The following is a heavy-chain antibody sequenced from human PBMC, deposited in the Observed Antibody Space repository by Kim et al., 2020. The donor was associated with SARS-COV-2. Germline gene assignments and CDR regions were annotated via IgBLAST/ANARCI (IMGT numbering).Heavy chain of an antibody. J-gene: IGHJ3*02. D-gene: IGHD2-15*01. Sequence: ANYAQKFQGRVTITADESTSTASMELSSLRSEDTAVYYCARDHSTDAFDIWGQGTMVTVSS. CDR2: A. V-gene: IGHV1-69*01. CDR3: ARDHSTDAFDI.